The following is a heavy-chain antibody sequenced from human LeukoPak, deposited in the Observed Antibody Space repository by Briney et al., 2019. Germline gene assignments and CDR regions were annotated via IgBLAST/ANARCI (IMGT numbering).Heavy chain of an antibody. CDR2: IYYSGST. V-gene: IGHV4-39*01. CDR1: GGSISSSSYY. D-gene: IGHD5-12*01. J-gene: IGHJ5*02. Sequence: SETLSLTCTVSGGSISSSSYYWGWIRQPPGQGLEWIGSIYYSGSTYYNPSLKSRVTISVDTSKNQFSLKLSSVTAADTAVYYCARHWLRLYSWFDPWGQGTLVTVSS. CDR3: ARHWLRLYSWFDP.